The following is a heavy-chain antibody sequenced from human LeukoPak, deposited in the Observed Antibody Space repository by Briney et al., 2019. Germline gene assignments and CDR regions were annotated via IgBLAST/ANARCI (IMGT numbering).Heavy chain of an antibody. D-gene: IGHD6-13*01. CDR3: AVHSSSWYYFDY. CDR1: GFTFTANP. V-gene: IGHV3-23*01. Sequence: PGGSLRLSCAASGFTFTANPLTGFGQPQGKGRNWSPAISGSGGSTYYADSVKGRFTISRDNSKNTLYLQMNSLRAEDTAVYYCAVHSSSWYYFDYWGQGTLVTVSS. CDR2: ISGSGGST. J-gene: IGHJ4*02.